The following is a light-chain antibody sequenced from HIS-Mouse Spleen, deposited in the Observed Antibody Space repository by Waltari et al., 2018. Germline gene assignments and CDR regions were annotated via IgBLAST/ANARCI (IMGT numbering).Light chain of an antibody. CDR3: SSYASSSTPNV. V-gene: IGLV2-14*01. CDR2: EVS. Sequence: QSALTQPASVSGSTGQSIPISCTGTSSDVGVYNYVSWYQQHPGKAPKLMIYEVSHRPSGVSNRFSGSKSGNTASLTISGLQAEDEADYYCSSYASSSTPNVFGTGTKVTVL. J-gene: IGLJ1*01. CDR1: SSDVGVYNY.